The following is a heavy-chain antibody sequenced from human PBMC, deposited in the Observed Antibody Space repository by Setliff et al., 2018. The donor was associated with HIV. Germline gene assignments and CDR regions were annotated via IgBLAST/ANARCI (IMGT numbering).Heavy chain of an antibody. CDR2: IFFTGNT. V-gene: IGHV4-59*01. CDR3: VRGYCSSTTCYEDYYYMDV. J-gene: IGHJ6*03. Sequence: SETLSLTCTVSGGSISGYYWSWIRQPPGKGLEYIGSIFFTGNTIYNPSLKARVTLSVDMSKNQVFLRLSSVTAADTAVYYCVRGYCSSTTCYEDYYYMDVWGKGSTVTSP. CDR1: GGSISGYY. D-gene: IGHD2-2*01.